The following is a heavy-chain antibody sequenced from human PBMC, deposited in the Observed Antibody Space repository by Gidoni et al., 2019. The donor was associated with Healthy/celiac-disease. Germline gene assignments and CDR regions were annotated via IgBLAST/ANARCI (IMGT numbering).Heavy chain of an antibody. CDR2: INPNSGGT. CDR1: GYTFTGYY. J-gene: IGHJ6*02. V-gene: IGHV1-2*04. Sequence: QVQLVQSGAEVKKPGASVKVSCKASGYTFTGYYMHWVRQAPGQGLEWMGWINPNSGGTNYAQKFQGWVTMTRDTSISTAYMELSRLRSDDTAVYYCARGRQWFRESQYYYGMDVWGQGTTVTVSS. D-gene: IGHD3-10*01. CDR3: ARGRQWFRESQYYYGMDV.